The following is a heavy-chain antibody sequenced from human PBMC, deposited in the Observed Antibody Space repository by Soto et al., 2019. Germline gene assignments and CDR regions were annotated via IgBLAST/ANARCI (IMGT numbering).Heavy chain of an antibody. V-gene: IGHV1-18*03. Sequence: QVHLVQSGVEVKTPGASVKVSCQASGYTFFTYDINCVRQAPGQGLEWTGWISTYSGDTKYAQKIQGRLTMTTAPSTTPAYLELRSLKSDDMAVKYCARQYVPMTLENWHDPWGQGTLVTVPS. J-gene: IGHJ5*02. D-gene: IGHD3-16*01. CDR1: GYTFFTYD. CDR2: ISTYSGDT. CDR3: ARQYVPMTLENWHDP.